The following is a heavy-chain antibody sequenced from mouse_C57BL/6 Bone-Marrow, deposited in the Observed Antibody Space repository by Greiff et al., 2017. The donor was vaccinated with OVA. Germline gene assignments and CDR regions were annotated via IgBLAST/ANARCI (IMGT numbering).Heavy chain of an antibody. J-gene: IGHJ4*01. D-gene: IGHD3-2*02. CDR3: ARVPQLRPSMDY. Sequence: LQQSGASVKISCKASGYAFSSYWMNWVKQRPGKGLEWIGQIYPGDGDTNYNGKFKGKATLTADKSSSTAYMQLSILTSEDSAVYFCARVPQLRPSMDYWGQGTSVTVSS. V-gene: IGHV1-80*01. CDR2: IYPGDGDT. CDR1: GYAFSSYW.